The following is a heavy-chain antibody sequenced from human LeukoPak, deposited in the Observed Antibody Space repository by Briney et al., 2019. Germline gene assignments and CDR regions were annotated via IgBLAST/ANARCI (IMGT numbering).Heavy chain of an antibody. CDR1: GYTFTANY. CDR3: TAGSSSWNPGY. CDR2: INPNSGGT. J-gene: IGHJ4*02. D-gene: IGHD6-13*01. V-gene: IGHV1-2*02. Sequence: ASVKVSCKAPGYTFTANYMHWVRQAPGQGLEWMGWINPNSGGTKYAQKFQGRVTMTRDTTISTAYMELSSLRSDDTAVYYCTAGSSSWNPGYWGQEPWSPSLQ.